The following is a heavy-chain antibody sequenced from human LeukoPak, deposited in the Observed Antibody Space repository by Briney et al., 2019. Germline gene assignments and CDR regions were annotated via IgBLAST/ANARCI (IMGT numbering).Heavy chain of an antibody. Sequence: PGGSLRLSCVVSGFTFSNNGMRWVRQAPGKGLEWVSGLSGSGSSVYYADSVRGRLTISRDNSRNTLYLQLDSLRADDTAVYYFAKGLNRFDPWGQGTLVTVSS. CDR2: LSGSGSSV. V-gene: IGHV3-23*01. J-gene: IGHJ5*02. CDR1: GFTFSNNG. CDR3: AKGLNRFDP. D-gene: IGHD2-8*01.